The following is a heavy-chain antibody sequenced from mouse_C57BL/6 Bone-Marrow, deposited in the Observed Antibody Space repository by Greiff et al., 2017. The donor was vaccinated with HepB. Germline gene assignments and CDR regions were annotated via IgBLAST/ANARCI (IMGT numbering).Heavy chain of an antibody. Sequence: QVQLQQPGAELVRPGTSVKLSCKASGYTFTSYWMHWVKQRPGQGLEWIGVIDPSDSYTNYNQKFKGKATLTVDTSSSTPYMQLSSLTSEDSAVYYCARYDYDGAYWGQGTLVTVSA. CDR3: ARYDYDGAY. CDR2: IDPSDSYT. V-gene: IGHV1-59*01. D-gene: IGHD2-4*01. CDR1: GYTFTSYW. J-gene: IGHJ3*01.